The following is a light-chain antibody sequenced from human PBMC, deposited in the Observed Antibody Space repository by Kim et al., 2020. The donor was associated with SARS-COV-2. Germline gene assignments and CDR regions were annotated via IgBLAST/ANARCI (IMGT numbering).Light chain of an antibody. V-gene: IGKV2-28*01. Sequence: EPVSISDRAMPSILHSNGYYYFDCYLQKPGQSPQLLFYLGSNRASGFPDRYSGSGSGTDFTLKISRMEAEEVGVYDCMQALQTPYTFCQGTKLEI. CDR2: LGS. CDR1: PSILHSNGYYY. CDR3: MQALQTPYT. J-gene: IGKJ2*01.